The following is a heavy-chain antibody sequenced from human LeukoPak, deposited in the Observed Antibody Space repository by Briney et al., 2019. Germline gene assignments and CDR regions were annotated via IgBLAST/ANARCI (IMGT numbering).Heavy chain of an antibody. J-gene: IGHJ4*02. D-gene: IGHD3-22*01. CDR2: ISSSGSTI. Sequence: LSLTCTVSGGSISSSSYYWGWIRQPPGKGLEWVSYISSSGSTIYYADSVKGRFTISRDNAKNSLYLQMNSLRAEDTAVYYCARDQREVEYYYDSSGYYSFDYWGQGTLVTVSS. V-gene: IGHV3-11*04. CDR3: ARDQREVEYYYDSSGYYSFDY. CDR1: GGSISSSSYY.